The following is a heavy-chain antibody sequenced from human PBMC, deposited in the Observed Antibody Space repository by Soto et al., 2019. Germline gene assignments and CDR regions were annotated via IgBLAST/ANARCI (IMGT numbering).Heavy chain of an antibody. D-gene: IGHD3-22*01. CDR1: GYTFTSYA. J-gene: IGHJ5*02. Sequence: QVQLVQSGAEVKKPGASVKVSCKASGYTFTSYAMHWVRQAPGQRLEWMGCINAGNGNTKHSQKFQGRVTITRDTSASTAYMELSSLRSEDTAVYYCARDLGGYYPWGQGTLVTVSS. V-gene: IGHV1-3*01. CDR2: INAGNGNT. CDR3: ARDLGGYYP.